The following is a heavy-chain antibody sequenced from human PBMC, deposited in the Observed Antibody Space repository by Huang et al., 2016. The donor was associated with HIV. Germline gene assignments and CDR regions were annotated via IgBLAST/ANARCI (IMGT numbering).Heavy chain of an antibody. V-gene: IGHV5-51*03. CDR3: ARSEVLVTAVPFDH. J-gene: IGHJ4*02. D-gene: IGHD2-21*02. Sequence: EVQLVQSEAEVKKPGESLKISCRVSGYSFTNYWIGWVRQGPGEGLEWMGVIVRADSDTRSGPPFHGQVTFSADKSTRTAYLQWSSLQASDTAIYYCARSEVLVTAVPFDHWGQGTLVTVSS. CDR2: IVRADSDT. CDR1: GYSFTNYW.